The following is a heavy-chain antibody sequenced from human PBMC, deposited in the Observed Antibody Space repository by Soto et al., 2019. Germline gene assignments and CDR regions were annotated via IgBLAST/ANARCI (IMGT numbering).Heavy chain of an antibody. CDR1: GGTFSSNA. V-gene: IGHV1-69*10. CDR3: TRENIENSDGLYDAFDI. CDR2: IIPILDTA. J-gene: IGHJ3*02. D-gene: IGHD2-15*01. Sequence: SVKVSCKASGGTFSSNAISWVRQAAGQGLEWMGGIIPILDTAKYAQKFQGRVTITADKSTSTAYMEVNRLRSDDTAVYYCTRENIENSDGLYDAFDIWGQGTTVTISS.